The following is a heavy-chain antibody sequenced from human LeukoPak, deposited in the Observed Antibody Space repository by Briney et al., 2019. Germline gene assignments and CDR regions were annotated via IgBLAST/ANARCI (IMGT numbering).Heavy chain of an antibody. CDR1: GFTFSSHS. D-gene: IGHD6-13*01. Sequence: GGSLRLFCAASGFTFSSHSMNWVRQAPGKGLEWVSYISSGSTIIHYADSVKGRFTISRDDAKNSLYLQMNSLRAEDTAVYYCAKVPRQHDNWFDPWGQGTLVTVSS. J-gene: IGHJ5*02. V-gene: IGHV3-48*01. CDR2: ISSGSTII. CDR3: AKVPRQHDNWFDP.